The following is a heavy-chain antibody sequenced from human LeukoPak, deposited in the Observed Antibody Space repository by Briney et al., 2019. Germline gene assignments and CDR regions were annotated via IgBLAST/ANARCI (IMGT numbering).Heavy chain of an antibody. CDR2: IKEDESEK. Sequence: GGSLRLSCAASGFTFSSYAMHWVRQAPGKGLEWVANIKEDESEKNYADSVKGRFTISRDNAKNSLYLQMNSLRPEDTAVYYCAKYRLIWLPAPVFEYWGQGTLVTVSS. CDR3: AKYRLIWLPAPVFEY. V-gene: IGHV3-7*01. CDR1: GFTFSSYA. D-gene: IGHD5-24*01. J-gene: IGHJ4*02.